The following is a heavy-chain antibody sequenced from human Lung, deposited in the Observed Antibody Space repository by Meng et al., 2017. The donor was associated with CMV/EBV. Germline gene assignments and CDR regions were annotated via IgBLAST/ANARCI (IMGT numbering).Heavy chain of an antibody. CDR2: FYFGGTT. D-gene: IGHD2-21*01. V-gene: IGHV4-39*07. Sequence: GSLRLSCTVSGDSITNSGYYWGWLRQAPGKGLEWIGSFYFGGTTFDNPSLKSRVAMSVDTSNNQFSLKLTSVTAADTAVYYCARDVAVIATPRYAFDIWGQGMLVTVSS. CDR1: GDSITNSGYY. J-gene: IGHJ3*02. CDR3: ARDVAVIATPRYAFDI.